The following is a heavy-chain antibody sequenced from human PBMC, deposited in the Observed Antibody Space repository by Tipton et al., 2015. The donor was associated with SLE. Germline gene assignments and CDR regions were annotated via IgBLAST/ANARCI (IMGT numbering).Heavy chain of an antibody. CDR3: ARGCSSSTCEPFYFFGMDV. D-gene: IGHD2-2*01. Sequence: WTWIRQPPGKGLEWIGEVFRGGSTNYSPSLESRVTITVDMSKNQFSLRLISVTAADTAVYYCARGCSSSTCEPFYFFGMDVWGQGTTVTVSS. V-gene: IGHV4-34*01. J-gene: IGHJ6*02. CDR2: VFRGGST.